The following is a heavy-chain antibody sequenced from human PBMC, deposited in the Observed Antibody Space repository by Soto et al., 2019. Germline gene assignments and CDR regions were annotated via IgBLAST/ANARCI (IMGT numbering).Heavy chain of an antibody. Sequence: QVQLVESGGGVVQPGSSLRLSCAASGCTFSSYGMHWVRQAPGKGLEWVAVISHAGSNKYYADSVKGRFTISRDNSKNTLYLQMNSLRAEDTAVYYCAKEERGYSYGYPIRYYYGIDVWGQGTTVTVSS. V-gene: IGHV3-30*18. CDR3: AKEERGYSYGYPIRYYYGIDV. J-gene: IGHJ6*02. D-gene: IGHD5-18*01. CDR2: ISHAGSNK. CDR1: GCTFSSYG.